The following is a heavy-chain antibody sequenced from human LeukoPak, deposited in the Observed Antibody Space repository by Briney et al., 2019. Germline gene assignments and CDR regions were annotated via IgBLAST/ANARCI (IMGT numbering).Heavy chain of an antibody. V-gene: IGHV3-30-3*01. CDR3: AREWGGYCSGGSCYYGNWFDP. Sequence: GRSLRLSCAASGFTFSSYAMHWVRQAPGKGLEWVAVISYDGSNKYYADSVKGRFTISRDNSKNTLYLQMNSLRAEDTAVYYCAREWGGYCSGGSCYYGNWFDPWGQGTLVTVSS. D-gene: IGHD2-15*01. CDR2: ISYDGSNK. CDR1: GFTFSSYA. J-gene: IGHJ5*02.